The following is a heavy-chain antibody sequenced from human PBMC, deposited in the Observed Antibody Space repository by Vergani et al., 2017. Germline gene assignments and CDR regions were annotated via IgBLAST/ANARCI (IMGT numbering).Heavy chain of an antibody. CDR2: INPSGGST. J-gene: IGHJ3*02. CDR1: GYTFTSYY. D-gene: IGHD3-3*01. CDR3: ARDHRARFGVVIHQGQMTNDAFDI. Sequence: QVQLVQSGAEVQKPGASVKVSCKASGYTFTSYYMHWVRQAPGQGLEWMGIINPSGGSTSYAQKFQGRVTMTRDTYTSTVYMELSSLRSEDTAVYYCARDHRARFGVVIHQGQMTNDAFDIWGQGTMVTVSS. V-gene: IGHV1-46*01.